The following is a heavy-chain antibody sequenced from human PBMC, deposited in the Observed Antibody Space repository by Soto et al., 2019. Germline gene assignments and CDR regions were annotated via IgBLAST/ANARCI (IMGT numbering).Heavy chain of an antibody. V-gene: IGHV1-69*01. CDR1: GSTFSSYA. J-gene: IGHJ4*02. Sequence: QVQLVQSGAEVKKPGSSVKVSCKASGSTFSSYAISWVRQAPGQGLEWMGGIIPIFGTANYAQKFQGRVTITADESTSTAYMELSSLRSEDTAVYYCVSPSVGATLWDFDYWGQGTLATVSS. CDR2: IIPIFGTA. CDR3: VSPSVGATLWDFDY. D-gene: IGHD1-26*01.